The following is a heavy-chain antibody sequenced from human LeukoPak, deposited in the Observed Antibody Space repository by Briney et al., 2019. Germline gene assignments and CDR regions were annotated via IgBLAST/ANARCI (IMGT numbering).Heavy chain of an antibody. CDR2: ISAYNGNT. J-gene: IGHJ4*02. CDR1: GHTFTSYG. CDR3: ARVPGIVGAIVVY. D-gene: IGHD1-26*01. V-gene: IGHV1-18*01. Sequence: ASVKVSCKASGHTFTSYGISWVRQAPGQGLEWMGWISAYNGNTNYAQKLQGRVTMTTDTSTSTGYMELRSLRSDDTAVYYCARVPGIVGAIVVYWGQGTLVTVSS.